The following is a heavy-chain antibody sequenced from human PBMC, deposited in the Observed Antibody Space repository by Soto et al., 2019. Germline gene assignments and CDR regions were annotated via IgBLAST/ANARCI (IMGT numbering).Heavy chain of an antibody. D-gene: IGHD3-22*01. CDR2: ISGSGGST. CDR1: GFTFSSYA. V-gene: IGHV3-23*01. Sequence: EVQLLESGGGLVQPGGSLRLSCAASGFTFSSYAMSWVRQAPGKGLEWVSAISGSGGSTYYADSVKGRFTISRDNSTNTLYLQMNSLRAEDTAVYYCAKEGYYDSSGSGGAFDIWGQGTMVTVSS. J-gene: IGHJ3*02. CDR3: AKEGYYDSSGSGGAFDI.